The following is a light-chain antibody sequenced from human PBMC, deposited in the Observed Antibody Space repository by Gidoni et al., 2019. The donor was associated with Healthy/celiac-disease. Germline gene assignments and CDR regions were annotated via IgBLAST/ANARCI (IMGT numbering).Light chain of an antibody. Sequence: DIVMTQSPDSLAVSLGARATINCKSSQSVLYSSNNKNYLAWYQQKPGQPPKLLIYWASTRESGVPDRFSGSGSGTDFTLTISSLQAEDVAVYYCQQYYSTPRTVGQGTKLESK. CDR2: WAS. J-gene: IGKJ2*01. V-gene: IGKV4-1*01. CDR3: QQYYSTPRT. CDR1: QSVLYSSNNKNY.